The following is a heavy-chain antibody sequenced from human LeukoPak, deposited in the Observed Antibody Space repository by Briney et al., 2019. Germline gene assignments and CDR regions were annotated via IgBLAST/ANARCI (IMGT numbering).Heavy chain of an antibody. D-gene: IGHD6-13*01. CDR3: AGGEQLADY. V-gene: IGHV3-30*03. CDR1: GFTFSSSG. Sequence: GGSLRLSCAASGFTFSSSGMHWVRQAPGKGLEWVAVISNDESNKYYADSVKGRFTISRDNSKNTLYLQMNSLRAEDTAVYYCAGGEQLADYWGQGTLVTVSS. CDR2: ISNDESNK. J-gene: IGHJ4*02.